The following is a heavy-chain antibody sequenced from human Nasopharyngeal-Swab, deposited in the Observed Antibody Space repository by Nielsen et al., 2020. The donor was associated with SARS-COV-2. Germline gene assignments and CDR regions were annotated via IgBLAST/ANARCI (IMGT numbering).Heavy chain of an antibody. J-gene: IGHJ6*02. CDR3: ARRETMITFGGVIAYYYGMDV. CDR2: IYYSGST. Sequence: RQAPGKGLEWIGSIYYSGSTYYNPSLKSRVTISVDTSKSQFSLKLSSVTAADTAVYYCARRETMITFGGVIAYYYGMDVWGQGTTVTVSS. D-gene: IGHD3-16*02. V-gene: IGHV4-39*01.